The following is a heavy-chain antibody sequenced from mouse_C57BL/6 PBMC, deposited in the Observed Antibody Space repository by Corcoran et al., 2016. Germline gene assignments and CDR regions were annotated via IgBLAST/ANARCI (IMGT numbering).Heavy chain of an antibody. Sequence: QIQLVQSGPELKKPGETVKISCKASGYTFTTYGMSWVKQAPGKGLKWMGWINTYSGVPTYADDFKGRFSFSLETSASTANLQINNLKNEDTSTYVCARDSSGAWFAYWGQGTLVTVSA. CDR2: INTYSGVP. V-gene: IGHV9-3*01. CDR3: ARDSSGAWFAY. D-gene: IGHD3-2*02. J-gene: IGHJ3*01. CDR1: GYTFTTYG.